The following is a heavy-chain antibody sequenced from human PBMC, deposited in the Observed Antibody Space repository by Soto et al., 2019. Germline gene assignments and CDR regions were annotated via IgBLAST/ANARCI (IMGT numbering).Heavy chain of an antibody. D-gene: IGHD3-22*01. Sequence: GGSLRLSCAASGFTFSSYAMHWVRQAPGKGLEWVAVISYDGSNKYYTDSVKGRFTISRDNSKNTLYLQMNSLRAEDTAVYYCARDPPGRIRSGYLVGYFDYWGQGTLVTV. V-gene: IGHV3-30-3*01. CDR1: GFTFSSYA. CDR2: ISYDGSNK. J-gene: IGHJ4*02. CDR3: ARDPPGRIRSGYLVGYFDY.